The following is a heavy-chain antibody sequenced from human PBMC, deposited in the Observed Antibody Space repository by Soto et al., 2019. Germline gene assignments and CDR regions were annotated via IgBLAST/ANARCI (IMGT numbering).Heavy chain of an antibody. CDR1: GFTFSSYA. J-gene: IGHJ6*02. V-gene: IGHV3-30-3*01. Sequence: QVQLVESGGGVVQPGRSLRLSCAASGFTFSSYAMHWVRQAPGKGLEWVAVISYDGSNKYYADSVKGRFTISRDNSKNTLYLQMNSLRAEDTAVYYCARDDLNDYGDYGHVGYYYGMDVWGQGTTVTVSS. CDR3: ARDDLNDYGDYGHVGYYYGMDV. D-gene: IGHD4-17*01. CDR2: ISYDGSNK.